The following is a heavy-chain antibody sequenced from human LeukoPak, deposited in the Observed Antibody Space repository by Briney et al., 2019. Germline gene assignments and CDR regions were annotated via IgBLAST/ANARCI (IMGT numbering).Heavy chain of an antibody. D-gene: IGHD3-3*01. J-gene: IGHJ4*02. CDR1: GFTFNNYA. V-gene: IGHV3-23*01. CDR2: ISSSGSNT. Sequence: GGSLRLSCAASGFTFNNYAMSWVRQAPGKGPEWVSTISSSGSNTYYADSVKSRFTISRDNSENTLYLQMNSLRAEDTAVYYCARGDYDFWSAPGLYWGQGTLVTVSS. CDR3: ARGDYDFWSAPGLY.